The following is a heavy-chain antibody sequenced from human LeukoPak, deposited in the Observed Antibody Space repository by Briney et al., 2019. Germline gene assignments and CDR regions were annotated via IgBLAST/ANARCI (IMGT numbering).Heavy chain of an antibody. CDR2: ISSSGSTI. D-gene: IGHD5-18*01. CDR1: GFTFSSYS. V-gene: IGHV3-48*04. Sequence: GGSLRLSCAASGFTFSSYSMNWVRQAPGKGLEWVSYISSSGSTIYYADSVKGRFTTSRDNAKNSLYLQMNSLRAEDTAVYYCARGPDIGYSYGDYWGQGTLVTVSS. CDR3: ARGPDIGYSYGDY. J-gene: IGHJ4*02.